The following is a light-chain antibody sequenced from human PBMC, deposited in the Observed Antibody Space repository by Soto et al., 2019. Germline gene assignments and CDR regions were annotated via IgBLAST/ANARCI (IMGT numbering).Light chain of an antibody. CDR3: QKYNNWPLT. CDR2: GAS. J-gene: IGKJ5*01. V-gene: IGKV3-15*01. Sequence: EIVMTQSPATLSVSPGERATLSCRASQSVSSDLAWYQQKPGQAPRLLIYGASTRATGIPARFSGSGSGTEFTLTISSLQSEDFAVYYCQKYNNWPLTFGQGTRLEMK. CDR1: QSVSSD.